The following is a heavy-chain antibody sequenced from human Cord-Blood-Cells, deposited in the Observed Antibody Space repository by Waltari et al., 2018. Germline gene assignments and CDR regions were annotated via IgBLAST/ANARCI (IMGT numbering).Heavy chain of an antibody. V-gene: IGHV3-21*01. CDR2: ISSSSSYI. D-gene: IGHD6-13*01. J-gene: IGHJ4*02. CDR1: GFTFSSYS. CDR3: ARDLAAAGFDY. Sequence: EVQLVESGGGLVKPGGSLRLSCAASGFTFSSYSMNWVRQAPGKGLEWVSSISSSSSYIYYADSVKGRFTIAREKAKNSLYLQMNSLRAEDTAVYYCARDLAAAGFDYWGQGTLVTVSS.